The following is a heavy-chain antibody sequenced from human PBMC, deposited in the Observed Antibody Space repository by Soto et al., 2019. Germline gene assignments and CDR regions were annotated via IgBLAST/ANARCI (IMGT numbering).Heavy chain of an antibody. V-gene: IGHV3-30*18. J-gene: IGHJ4*02. CDR3: AKLGPSYYDSSGFDY. D-gene: IGHD3-22*01. CDR2: ISYDGSNK. Sequence: PGGSLRLSCAASGFTFSSYGMHWVRQAPGKGLEWVAVISYDGSNKYYADSVKGRFTISRDNSKNTLYLQMNSLRAEDTAVYYCAKLGPSYYDSSGFDYWGQGTLVTVSS. CDR1: GFTFSSYG.